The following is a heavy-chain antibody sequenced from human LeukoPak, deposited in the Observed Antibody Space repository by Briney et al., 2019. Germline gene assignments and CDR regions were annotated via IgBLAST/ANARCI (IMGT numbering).Heavy chain of an antibody. J-gene: IGHJ6*02. D-gene: IGHD3-3*01. CDR1: GFTFSSYS. CDR3: ARDLWSGYHYYYYYGMDV. V-gene: IGHV3-21*01. CDR2: ISSSSSYI. Sequence: GGSLRLSCAASGFTFSSYSMNWVRQAPGKGLEWVSSISSSSSYIYYADSVKGRFTISRDNAKNSLYLQMNSLRAEDTAVYYCARDLWSGYHYYYYYGMDVWGQGTTVTVSS.